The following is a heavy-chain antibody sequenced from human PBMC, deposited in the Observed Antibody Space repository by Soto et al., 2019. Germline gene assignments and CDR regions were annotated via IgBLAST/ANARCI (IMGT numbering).Heavy chain of an antibody. CDR2: ISAYDGNT. V-gene: IGHV1-18*01. CDR3: ARDRFYDLSTGYYSNWFDP. D-gene: IGHD3-9*01. Sequence: QVQLVQSGAEVKKPGASVKVSCKASGYTFTNYGISWVRQAPGQGLEWMGWISAYDGNTNYAQKFQGRVTMTTDKFTDTASMELRRLRSDDTAVYFCARDRFYDLSTGYYSNWFDPWGQGTPDTVSS. J-gene: IGHJ5*02. CDR1: GYTFTNYG.